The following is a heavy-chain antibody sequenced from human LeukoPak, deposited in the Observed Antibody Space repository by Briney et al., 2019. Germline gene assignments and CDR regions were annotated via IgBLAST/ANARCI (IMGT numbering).Heavy chain of an antibody. Sequence: GGSLRLSCTGPGFTFRTYAFSWVRQAPGKGLEWVSATGSNGVTYYADSVKGRFTISRDNSKNALYLQMNGLRADDTAVYYCGVSDTSDYYVFGGQGTLVTVSS. D-gene: IGHD3-22*01. CDR3: GVSDTSDYYVF. CDR2: TGSNGVT. J-gene: IGHJ4*02. CDR1: GFTFRTYA. V-gene: IGHV3-23*01.